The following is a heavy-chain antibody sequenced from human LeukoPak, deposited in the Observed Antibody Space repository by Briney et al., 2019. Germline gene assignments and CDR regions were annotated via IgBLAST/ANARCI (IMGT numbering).Heavy chain of an antibody. CDR1: GYTLTELS. V-gene: IGHV1-24*01. CDR2: FDPEDGET. J-gene: IGHJ4*02. Sequence: GASVKVSCKVSGYTLTELSMHWVRQAPGKGLEWMGGFDPEDGETIYAQKFQGRVTMTEDTSTDTAYMELSSLSSEDTAVYYCATDRYCSSTSCYNFDYWGQGTLVTVSS. CDR3: ATDRYCSSTSCYNFDY. D-gene: IGHD2-2*01.